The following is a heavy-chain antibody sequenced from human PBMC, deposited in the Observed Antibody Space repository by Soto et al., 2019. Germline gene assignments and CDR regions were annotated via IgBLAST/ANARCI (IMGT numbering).Heavy chain of an antibody. J-gene: IGHJ4*02. Sequence: EVQLLESGGGLVQPGGSLRLSCAASGFTFSSYAMSWVRQAPGKGLEWVSAISGSGGSTYYADSVKGRFTISRDNSKNTLYLQMNSLRAEDTAVYYCATCATYYYDSSRLNFDYWGQGTLVTVSS. CDR3: ATCATYYYDSSRLNFDY. D-gene: IGHD3-22*01. V-gene: IGHV3-23*01. CDR2: ISGSGGST. CDR1: GFTFSSYA.